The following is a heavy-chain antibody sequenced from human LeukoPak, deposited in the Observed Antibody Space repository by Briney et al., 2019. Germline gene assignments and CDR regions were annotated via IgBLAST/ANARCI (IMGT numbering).Heavy chain of an antibody. CDR1: GGTFSTHG. D-gene: IGHD3-3*01. CDR3: AIGFGVVYYYYTDV. CDR2: IIPIFGTT. Sequence: SVKVSCKASGGTFSTHGISWVRQAPGQGLGWMGMIIPIFGTTNYAQNFQSRVTITADKSTSTVHMDLSSLRSEDTAVYYCAIGFGVVYYYYTDVWDGGSTVIVSS. J-gene: IGHJ6*03. V-gene: IGHV1-69*06.